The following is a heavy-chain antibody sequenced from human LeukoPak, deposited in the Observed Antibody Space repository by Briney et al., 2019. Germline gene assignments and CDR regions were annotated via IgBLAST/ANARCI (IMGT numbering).Heavy chain of an antibody. D-gene: IGHD3-22*01. CDR3: ARDHRDYYDSSGPFDY. V-gene: IGHV1-18*01. CDR2: ISAYNGNT. Sequence: ASVKVSCKASGGTFSSYAISWVRQAPGQGLEWMGWISAYNGNTNYAQKLQGRVTMTTDTSTSTAYMELRSLRSDDTAVYYCARDHRDYYDSSGPFDYWGQGTLVTVSS. CDR1: GGTFSSYA. J-gene: IGHJ4*02.